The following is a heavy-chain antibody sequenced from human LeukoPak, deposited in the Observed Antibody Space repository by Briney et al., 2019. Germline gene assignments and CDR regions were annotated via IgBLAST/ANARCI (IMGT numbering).Heavy chain of an antibody. CDR1: GFTFSSYA. D-gene: IGHD6-19*01. J-gene: IGHJ4*02. Sequence: GGSLRLSCAASGFTFSSYAMSWVRQAPGKGLEWVSAISGSGGSTYYADSVKGRFTISRDNSKNTLYLQMNSLRAEDTAVFYCAKGSSSGWYLFGYWGQGTLVTVSS. CDR2: ISGSGGST. V-gene: IGHV3-23*01. CDR3: AKGSSSGWYLFGY.